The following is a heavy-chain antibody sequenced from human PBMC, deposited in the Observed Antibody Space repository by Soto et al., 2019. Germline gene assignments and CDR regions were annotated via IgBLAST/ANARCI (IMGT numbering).Heavy chain of an antibody. CDR1: GYNFTGYY. J-gene: IGHJ5*01. Sequence: ASVKVSCKASGYNFTGYYMYWVRQAPGQGLEWMGWINPNSGGTDYAQKFQGRVTMTRDTSISTAYMELSSLRSDDTAVHYCARGRRVRRLQLANNWFDPWGQRTLVTVSS. CDR2: INPNSGGT. V-gene: IGHV1-2*02. CDR3: ARGRRVRRLQLANNWFDP. D-gene: IGHD6-13*01.